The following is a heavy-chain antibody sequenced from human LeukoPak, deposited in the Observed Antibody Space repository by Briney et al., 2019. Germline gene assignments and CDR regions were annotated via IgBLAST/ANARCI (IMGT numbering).Heavy chain of an antibody. V-gene: IGHV4-4*07. CDR3: ARGRTGYQLLPTKKNYDYYYMDV. Sequence: SETLSLTCTVSGVSISSYYWSWIRQPAGKGLEWIGRIHTSGSTNYNPSLKSRVTISVDTSKNQFSLKLSSVTAADTAVYHCARGRTGYQLLPTKKNYDYYYMDVWGKGTTVTVSS. CDR2: IHTSGST. D-gene: IGHD2-2*01. J-gene: IGHJ6*03. CDR1: GVSISSYY.